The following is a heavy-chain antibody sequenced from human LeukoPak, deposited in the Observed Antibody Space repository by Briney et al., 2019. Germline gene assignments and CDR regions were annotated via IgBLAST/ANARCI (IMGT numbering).Heavy chain of an antibody. CDR2: ISGSGGNT. CDR3: AKGTQTGTRTPDY. V-gene: IGHV3-23*01. D-gene: IGHD1-7*01. Sequence: GGSLRLSGAASEFTFSTYAMSWVRQAPGKGLEWVSSISGSGGNTHYADSVKGRFTISRDNSKNTLYLQMNSLRAEDTAVYYCAKGTQTGTRTPDYWGQGTLVTVSS. J-gene: IGHJ4*02. CDR1: EFTFSTYA.